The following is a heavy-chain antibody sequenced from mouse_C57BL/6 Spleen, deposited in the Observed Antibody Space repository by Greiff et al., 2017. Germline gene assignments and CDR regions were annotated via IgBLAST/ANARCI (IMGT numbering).Heavy chain of an antibody. Sequence: QVQLQQPGAELVKPGASVKLSCKASGYTFTSYWMHWVKQRPGQGLEWIGMIHPNSGSTNYNEKFKSKATLTVDKSSSTAYMQLSSLTSEDSAVYYCARGAYYDYDGFAYWGQGTLVTVSA. CDR3: ARGAYYDYDGFAY. J-gene: IGHJ3*01. V-gene: IGHV1-64*01. CDR1: GYTFTSYW. CDR2: IHPNSGST. D-gene: IGHD2-4*01.